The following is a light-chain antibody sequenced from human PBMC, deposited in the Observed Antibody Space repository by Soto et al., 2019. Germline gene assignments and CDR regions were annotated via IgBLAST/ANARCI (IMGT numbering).Light chain of an antibody. CDR3: QRYDNWPLT. CDR1: QDISNY. CDR2: DAS. J-gene: IGKJ4*01. V-gene: IGKV1-33*01. Sequence: DIQMTQSPSSLSASVGDRVTITCQASQDISNYLNWYQQKPGKAPKLLIYDASNLETGVPSRFSGSGSGTELSLTISSLQSEDFAVYYCQRYDNWPLTFGGGTRVEIK.